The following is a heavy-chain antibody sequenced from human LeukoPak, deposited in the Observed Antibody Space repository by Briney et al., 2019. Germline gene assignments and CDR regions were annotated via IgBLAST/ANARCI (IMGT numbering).Heavy chain of an antibody. CDR2: ISYDGSNK. V-gene: IGHV3-30*03. J-gene: IGHJ4*02. D-gene: IGHD2-2*01. CDR3: VRGYQLLLDY. Sequence: GRSLRLSCAASGFTFSRYGMHWVRQAPGKGLEWVAVISYDGSNKYYADSVKGRFTISRDNSKNTLYLQMNSLRAEDTAVYYCVRGYQLLLDYWGQGTLVTVSS. CDR1: GFTFSRYG.